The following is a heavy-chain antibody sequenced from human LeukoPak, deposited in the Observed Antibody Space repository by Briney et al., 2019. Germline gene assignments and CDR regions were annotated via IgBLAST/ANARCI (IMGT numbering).Heavy chain of an antibody. CDR3: ATPSGGY. D-gene: IGHD6-25*01. Sequence: PGGSLRLSCAASGFTFSDYYMSWIRQAPGKGLEWVSVIYSDGDTSYADSVKGRFTISRDISKNTLYLQMNSLRAEDTAVYYCATPSGGYWGQGTLVTVSS. J-gene: IGHJ4*02. CDR2: IYSDGDT. CDR1: GFTFSDYY. V-gene: IGHV3-66*01.